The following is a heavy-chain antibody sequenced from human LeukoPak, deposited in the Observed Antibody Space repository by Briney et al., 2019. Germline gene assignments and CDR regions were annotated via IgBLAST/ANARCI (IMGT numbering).Heavy chain of an antibody. V-gene: IGHV1-18*01. CDR1: GYTFTTYG. Sequence: ASVKVCCKASGYTFTTYGISWVRQAPGQGLEWMGWISAYNGNTNYAQKLQGRVTMTTDTSTSTAYMELRSLRSDDTAVYYCARISGGDYPLEAGYFDYWGQGTLVTVSS. CDR3: ARISGGDYPLEAGYFDY. CDR2: ISAYNGNT. D-gene: IGHD2-21*02. J-gene: IGHJ4*02.